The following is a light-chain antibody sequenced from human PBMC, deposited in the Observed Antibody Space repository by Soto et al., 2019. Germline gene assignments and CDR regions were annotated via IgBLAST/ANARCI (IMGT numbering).Light chain of an antibody. CDR1: QSIANY. CDR3: QQSYSFPKT. J-gene: IGKJ1*01. Sequence: DIQMTQSPSSLSASVGDRVTITCRASQSIANYLNWYQQKPGKAPKLLIYTTSSLQSGVPSRFSGSGAGTDFTLTISSLQPEDFATYLCQQSYSFPKTVGQGTKVEI. V-gene: IGKV1-39*01. CDR2: TTS.